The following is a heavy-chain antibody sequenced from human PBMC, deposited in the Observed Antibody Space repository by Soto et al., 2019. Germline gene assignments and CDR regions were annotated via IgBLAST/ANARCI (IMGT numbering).Heavy chain of an antibody. CDR2: ISPYNGNT. D-gene: IGHD2-2*01. J-gene: IGHJ4*02. Sequence: QLRLVQSGDEVKKPGASVKVSCTTSNYVFITYGITWVRQAPGQGLEWVGWISPYNGNTNYGQNFQGRVTMTADTSTRTAYMELRSLPSGDTAVYYCASDTTHDLDFWGQGTRVTVSS. V-gene: IGHV1-18*01. CDR3: ASDTTHDLDF. CDR1: NYVFITYG.